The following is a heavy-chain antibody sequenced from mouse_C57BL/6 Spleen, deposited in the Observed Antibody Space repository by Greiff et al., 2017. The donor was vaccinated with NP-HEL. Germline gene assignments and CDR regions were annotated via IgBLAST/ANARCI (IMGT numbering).Heavy chain of an antibody. Sequence: QVQLQQSGPELVKPGASVKISCKASGYAFSSSWMNWVKQRPGKGLEWIVRIYPGDGDTNYNGKFKGKTTMTADKSSSTAYMQLSSLPSEDSAVYVCARNHYDHFDYGGQGTTLTVSS. J-gene: IGHJ2*01. CDR3: ARNHYDHFDY. CDR2: IYPGDGDT. V-gene: IGHV1-82*01. D-gene: IGHD2-4*01. CDR1: GYAFSSSW.